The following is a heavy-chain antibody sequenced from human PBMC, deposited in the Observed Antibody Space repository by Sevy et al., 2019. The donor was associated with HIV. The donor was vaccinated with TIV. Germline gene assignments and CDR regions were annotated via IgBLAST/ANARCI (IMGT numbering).Heavy chain of an antibody. CDR1: GFTFSNAW. Sequence: GGSLRLSCAASGFTFSNAWMSWVRQAPGKGLEWVGRIKSKTDGGTTNYAAPVKGRFTISRVDSKNTPYLQMNSLKTEDTAVYYCTTQNYYARYAFDIWGQGTMVTVSS. CDR2: IKSKTDGGTT. CDR3: TTQNYYARYAFDI. V-gene: IGHV3-15*01. J-gene: IGHJ3*02. D-gene: IGHD3-10*01.